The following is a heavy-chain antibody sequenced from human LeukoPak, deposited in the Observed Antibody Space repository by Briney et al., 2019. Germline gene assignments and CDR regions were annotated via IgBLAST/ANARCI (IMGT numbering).Heavy chain of an antibody. Sequence: SETLSLTCTVSGYSISSGYYRGWIRPPPGKGLEWIGSIYHSGSIYYNPSLKSRVTFSVDTSKNQFSLKLRSVTAPDTAVYYFARTITGRVDYWGQGTLVTVSS. CDR1: GYSISSGYY. D-gene: IGHD1-20*01. J-gene: IGHJ4*02. V-gene: IGHV4-38-2*02. CDR2: IYHSGSI. CDR3: ARTITGRVDY.